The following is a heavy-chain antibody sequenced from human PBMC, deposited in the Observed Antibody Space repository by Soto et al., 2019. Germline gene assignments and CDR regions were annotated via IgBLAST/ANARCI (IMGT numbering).Heavy chain of an antibody. CDR2: IYYSGST. J-gene: IGHJ4*02. CDR3: ASWSQLEPRFDY. D-gene: IGHD1-1*01. CDR1: GGSISSGGYY. V-gene: IGHV4-31*03. Sequence: QVQLQESGPGLVKPSQTLSLTCTVSGGSISSGGYYWSWIRQHPGKGLEWIGYIYYSGSTYYNPSHKCRVPLSVDTPTAPSSLELGSVTAADTAVYDCASWSQLEPRFDYWGQGTLVTVSS.